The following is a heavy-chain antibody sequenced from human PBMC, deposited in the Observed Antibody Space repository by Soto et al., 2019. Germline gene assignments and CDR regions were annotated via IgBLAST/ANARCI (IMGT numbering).Heavy chain of an antibody. CDR1: GDSVSSGY. CDR2: MYFGGSF. D-gene: IGHD3-22*01. V-gene: IGHV4-59*02. J-gene: IGHJ5*02. CDR3: ARSYYDSLGFTVGP. Sequence: SETLSLTCNVSGDSVSSGYWSWIRQPPGKGLEWIGFMYFGGSFNYNPSLAGRVTISVETSKNQFSMKMTSVTAADTAVYYCARSYYDSLGFTVGPWG.